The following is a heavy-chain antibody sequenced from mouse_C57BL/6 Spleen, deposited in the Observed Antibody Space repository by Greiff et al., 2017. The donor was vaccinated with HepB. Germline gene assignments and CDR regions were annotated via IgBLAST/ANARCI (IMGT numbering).Heavy chain of an antibody. D-gene: IGHD1-1*01. CDR1: GYAFTNYL. V-gene: IGHV1-54*01. CDR3: ARNYGSGYYFDY. CDR2: INPGSGGT. J-gene: IGHJ2*01. Sequence: QVQLQQSGAELVRPGTSVKVSCKASGYAFTNYLIEWVKQRPGQGLEWIGVINPGSGGTNYNEKFKGKATLTADKSSSTAYMQLSSLTSEDSAVDFCARNYGSGYYFDYWGQGTTLTVSS.